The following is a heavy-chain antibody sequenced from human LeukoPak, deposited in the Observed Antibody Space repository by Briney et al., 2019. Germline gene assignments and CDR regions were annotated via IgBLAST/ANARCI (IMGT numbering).Heavy chain of an antibody. CDR3: ARGRPRPLFQH. V-gene: IGHV4-34*01. CDR2: INHSGST. CDR1: GGSFSGDY. J-gene: IGHJ1*01. Sequence: PSETLSLTCAVYGGSFSGDYWSWLRQPPGKGLEWIGVINHSGSTNYNPSLKGRVTISVDTSKNQFSLKLSSVTAADTAVYYCARGRPRPLFQHWGQGTLVTVSS.